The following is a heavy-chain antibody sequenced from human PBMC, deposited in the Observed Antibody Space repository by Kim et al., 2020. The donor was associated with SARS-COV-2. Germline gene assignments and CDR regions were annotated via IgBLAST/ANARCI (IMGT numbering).Heavy chain of an antibody. CDR2: IYYSGST. J-gene: IGHJ3*02. V-gene: IGHV4-39*01. CDR3: TRQYSGYARGAFDI. Sequence: SETLSLTCTVSGGSINSGSYYWGWIRQPPGKGLEWIGSIYYSGSTYYNPSLKNRVSISVDTSKTQFSLNLSSVTAADTAVYYCTRQYSGYARGAFDIWG. D-gene: IGHD5-12*01. CDR1: GGSINSGSYY.